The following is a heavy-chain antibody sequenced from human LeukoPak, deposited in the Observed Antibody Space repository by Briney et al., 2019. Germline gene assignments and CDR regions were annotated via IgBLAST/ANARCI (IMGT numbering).Heavy chain of an antibody. CDR1: GGTFSSYA. V-gene: IGHV1-69*13. Sequence: SAEVSCKASGGTFSSYAINWVRQAPGQELEWMGGITPMFGTAKYAQKFQGRVTITADESTSTAYMELSSLRSEDTAVYYCARDSSEFRSLIFHWGQGTLVTVSS. CDR3: ARDSSEFRSLIFH. CDR2: ITPMFGTA. J-gene: IGHJ1*01. D-gene: IGHD3-9*01.